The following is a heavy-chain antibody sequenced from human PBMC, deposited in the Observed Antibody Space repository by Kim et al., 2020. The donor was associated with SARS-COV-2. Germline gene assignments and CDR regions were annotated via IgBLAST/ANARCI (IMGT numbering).Heavy chain of an antibody. CDR2: ISSSSSTI. V-gene: IGHV3-48*02. CDR1: GFTFSSYS. J-gene: IGHJ6*02. Sequence: GGSLRLSCAASGFTFSSYSMNWVRQAPGKGLEWVSYISSSSSTIYYADSVKGRFTISRDNAKNSLYLQMNSLRDEDTAVYYCARDNWFGELLVYYYYGMDVWGQGTTVTVSS. CDR3: ARDNWFGELLVYYYYGMDV. D-gene: IGHD3-10*01.